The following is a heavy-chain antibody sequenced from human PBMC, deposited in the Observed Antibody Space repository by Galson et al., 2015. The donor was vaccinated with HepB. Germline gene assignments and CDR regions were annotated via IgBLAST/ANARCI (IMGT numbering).Heavy chain of an antibody. J-gene: IGHJ4*02. CDR2: IIPILGIA. CDR3: ARDRGGSSWYQVGAACDY. V-gene: IGHV1-69*04. CDR1: GGTFSSYT. D-gene: IGHD6-13*01. Sequence: SVKVSCKASGGTFSSYTISWVRQAPGQGLEWMGRIIPILGIANYAQKFQGRVTITADKSTSTAYMELSSLRSEDTAVYYCARDRGGSSWYQVGAACDYWGQGTLVTVSS.